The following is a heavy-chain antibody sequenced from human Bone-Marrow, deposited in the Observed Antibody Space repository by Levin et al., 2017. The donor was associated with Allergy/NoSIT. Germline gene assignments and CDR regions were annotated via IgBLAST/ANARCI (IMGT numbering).Heavy chain of an antibody. CDR1: GFTFSSYA. D-gene: IGHD6-13*01. V-gene: IGHV3-30*04. CDR3: ARGNRGIAAAGRYGYFDY. CDR2: ISYDGSNK. Sequence: PGGSLRLSCAASGFTFSSYAMHWVRQAPGKGLEWVAVISYDGSNKYYADSVKGRFTISRDNSKNTLYLQMNSLRAEDTAVYYCARGNRGIAAAGRYGYFDYWGQGTLVTVSS. J-gene: IGHJ4*02.